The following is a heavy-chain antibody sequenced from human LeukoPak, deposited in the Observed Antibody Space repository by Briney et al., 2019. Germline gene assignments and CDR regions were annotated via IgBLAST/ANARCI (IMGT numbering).Heavy chain of an antibody. CDR2: INPNSGGT. CDR1: GYTFTSYG. D-gene: IGHD6-19*01. V-gene: IGHV1-2*04. CDR3: ARGAGLYSSGWYVRPFDY. Sequence: ASVKVSCKASGYTFTSYGISWVRQAPGQGLEWMGWINPNSGGTNYAQKFQGWVTMTRDTSISTAYMELSRLRSDDTAVYYCARGAGLYSSGWYVRPFDYWGQGTLVTVSS. J-gene: IGHJ4*02.